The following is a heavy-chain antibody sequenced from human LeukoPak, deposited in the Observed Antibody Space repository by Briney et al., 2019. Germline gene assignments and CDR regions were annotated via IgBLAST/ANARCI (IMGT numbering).Heavy chain of an antibody. D-gene: IGHD2-21*02. CDR2: ISGSGGST. J-gene: IGHJ4*02. V-gene: IGHV3-23*01. CDR1: GFTFSSYA. Sequence: GGSLRLSCAASGFTFSSYAMSWVRQAPGKGLEWVSAISGSGGSTYYAGSVKGRFTISRDNSKNTLYLQMNSLGAEDTAVYYYAKASGVSTWGYCGGDCYAPGGFDYWGQGTLVTVSS. CDR3: AKASGVSTWGYCGGDCYAPGGFDY.